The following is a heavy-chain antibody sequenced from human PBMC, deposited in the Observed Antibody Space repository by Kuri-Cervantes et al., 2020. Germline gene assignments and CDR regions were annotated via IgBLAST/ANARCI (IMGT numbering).Heavy chain of an antibody. J-gene: IGHJ6*02. CDR3: ARDLTDYDSSGVDYYYYGMDV. V-gene: IGHV3-30*03. D-gene: IGHD3-22*01. CDR1: GFTFSSYS. Sequence: GGSLRLSCAASGFTFSSYSMNWVRQAPGKGLEWVAVISYDGSNKYYADSVKGRFTISRDNSKNTLYLQMNSLRAEDTAVYYCARDLTDYDSSGVDYYYYGMDVWGQGTTVTVSS. CDR2: ISYDGSNK.